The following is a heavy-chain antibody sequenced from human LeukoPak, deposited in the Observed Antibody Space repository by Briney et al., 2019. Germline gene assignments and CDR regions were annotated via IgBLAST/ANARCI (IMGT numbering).Heavy chain of an antibody. D-gene: IGHD2-2*02. CDR3: ARDWSVVVVPAAIPGWFDP. Sequence: GASVKVSCKASGGTFSSYAISWVRQAPGQGLEWMGRIIPILGIANYAQKFQGRVTITTDESTSTAYMELSSLRSEDTAVYYCARDWSVVVVPAAIPGWFDPWGQGTLVTVSS. CDR2: IIPILGIA. CDR1: GGTFSSYA. J-gene: IGHJ5*02. V-gene: IGHV1-69*04.